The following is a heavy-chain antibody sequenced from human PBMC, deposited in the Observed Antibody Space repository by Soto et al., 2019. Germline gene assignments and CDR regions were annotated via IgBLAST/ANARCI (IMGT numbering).Heavy chain of an antibody. Sequence: SVKVSCKASGGTFSSYAISWVRQAPGQGLEWMGGIIPIFGTANYAQKFQGRVTITADESTSTAYMELSSLRSEDTAVYYCARSRIQLWPTDAFDIWGQGTRVNVSS. CDR1: GGTFSSYA. J-gene: IGHJ3*02. CDR3: ARSRIQLWPTDAFDI. D-gene: IGHD5-18*01. V-gene: IGHV1-69*13. CDR2: IIPIFGTA.